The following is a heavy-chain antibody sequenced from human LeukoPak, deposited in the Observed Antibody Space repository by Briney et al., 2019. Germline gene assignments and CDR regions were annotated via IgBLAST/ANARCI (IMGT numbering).Heavy chain of an antibody. CDR3: ARFCSGGSCPDV. J-gene: IGHJ6*02. Sequence: SETLSLTCTVSGGSISSYFWTWIRHPPGKGVEWIGNIYYGGSTRYSPSLKSRVSISVDTSKNQFSLKLTSVTAADTAVYYCARFCSGGSCPDVWGQGTTVSVSS. D-gene: IGHD2-15*01. V-gene: IGHV4-59*01. CDR2: IYYGGST. CDR1: GGSISSYF.